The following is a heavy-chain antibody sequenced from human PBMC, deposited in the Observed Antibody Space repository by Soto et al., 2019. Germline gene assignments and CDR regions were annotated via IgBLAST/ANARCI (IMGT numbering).Heavy chain of an antibody. J-gene: IGHJ4*02. V-gene: IGHV3-11*01. CDR2: ISSSGSTI. Sequence: PGGSLRLSCAASGFTFSDYYMSWIRQAPGKGLEWVSYISSSGSTIYYADSVKGRFTISRDNAKNSLYLQMNSLRAEDTAVYYCARRGPVLTSIAARDWGQGTLVTVSS. CDR3: ARRGPVLTSIAARD. D-gene: IGHD6-6*01. CDR1: GFTFSDYY.